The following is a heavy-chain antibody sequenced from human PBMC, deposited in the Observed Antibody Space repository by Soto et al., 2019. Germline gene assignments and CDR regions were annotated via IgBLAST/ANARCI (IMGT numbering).Heavy chain of an antibody. D-gene: IGHD1-26*01. CDR2: IRSKANTYAT. CDR1: GFTFSSSA. Sequence: EVQLVESGGDLVQPGGSLKLSCTASGFTFSSSAVHWVRQASGKGLEWVGRIRSKANTYATAYTESGKGRFTISRDDSTNTAYLPMNSLTIEDTAMYYCTVVGATTDGFAYWGQGTLVTVSP. J-gene: IGHJ4*02. CDR3: TVVGATTDGFAY. V-gene: IGHV3-73*02.